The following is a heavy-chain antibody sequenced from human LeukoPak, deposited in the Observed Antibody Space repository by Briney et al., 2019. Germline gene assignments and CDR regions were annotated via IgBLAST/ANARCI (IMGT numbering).Heavy chain of an antibody. D-gene: IGHD2-2*01. CDR1: GGSISSHY. V-gene: IGHV4-59*11. CDR3: AREAVVPAAIWFDP. CDR2: IYYSGST. J-gene: IGHJ5*02. Sequence: PSETLSLTCTVSGGSISSHYRSWIRQPPGKGLEWIGYIYYSGSTNYNPSLKSRVTISVDTSKNQFSLKLSSVTAADTAVYYCAREAVVPAAIWFDPWGQGTLVTVSS.